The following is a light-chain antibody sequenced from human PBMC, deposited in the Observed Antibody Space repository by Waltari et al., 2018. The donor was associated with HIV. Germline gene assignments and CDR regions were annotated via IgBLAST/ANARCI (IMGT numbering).Light chain of an antibody. Sequence: EIVMTQSPATLSVSAGERATLFCRASQSVDSDLAWYQQKPGQAPRLLIYGASTRATGVPARFSGSGSGTEFTLTISSLQSEDFAVYHCQQYNNWLALTFGGGTKVEIK. CDR2: GAS. CDR1: QSVDSD. CDR3: QQYNNWLALT. J-gene: IGKJ4*01. V-gene: IGKV3-15*01.